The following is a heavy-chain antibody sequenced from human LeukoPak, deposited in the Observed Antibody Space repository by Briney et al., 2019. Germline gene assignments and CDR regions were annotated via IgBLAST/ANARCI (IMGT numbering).Heavy chain of an antibody. J-gene: IGHJ3*02. D-gene: IGHD3-22*01. CDR1: GYTFTDYY. CDR2: VDPEDGET. CDR3: AIPVYYYDSSAQRDAFDI. Sequence: ASVKVSCKVFGYTFTDYYMHWVQQAPGKGLEWMGLVDPEDGETIYAEKFQGRVTITADTSTDTAYMELSSLRSEDTAVYYCAIPVYYYDSSAQRDAFDIWGQGTMVTVSS. V-gene: IGHV1-69-2*01.